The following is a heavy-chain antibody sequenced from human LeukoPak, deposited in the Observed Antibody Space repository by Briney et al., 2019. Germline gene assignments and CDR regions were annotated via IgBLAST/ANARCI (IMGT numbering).Heavy chain of an antibody. CDR3: ARSGGYSSPFAF. Sequence: SETLSLTCTVSGGSISSYYWSWIWQPPGKGLEWIGYIYASGSTNYNPSLKSRVSISVDTSKNQFSLKLNSVTAADTAVYYCARSGGYSSPFAFWGQGSLVTVSS. CDR1: GGSISSYY. CDR2: IYASGST. J-gene: IGHJ4*02. V-gene: IGHV4-4*09. D-gene: IGHD3-10*01.